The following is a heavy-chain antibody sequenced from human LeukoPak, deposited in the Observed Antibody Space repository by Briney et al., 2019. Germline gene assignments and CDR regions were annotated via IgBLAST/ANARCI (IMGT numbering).Heavy chain of an antibody. D-gene: IGHD3-22*01. Sequence: SETLSLTCTVSGGSISSYYWSWIREPPGKGLEWIGYIYYSGSTNYNPSLKSRVTISVDTSKNQFSLKLSSVTAADTAVYYCARDRNSGYFDYWGQGTLVTVSS. CDR1: GGSISSYY. V-gene: IGHV4-59*01. CDR2: IYYSGST. CDR3: ARDRNSGYFDY. J-gene: IGHJ4*02.